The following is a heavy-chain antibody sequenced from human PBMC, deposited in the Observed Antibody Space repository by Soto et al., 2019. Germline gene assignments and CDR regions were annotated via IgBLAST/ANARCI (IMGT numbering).Heavy chain of an antibody. CDR2: IYYSGST. Sequence: SETLSLTCTVSGGSIRSGGYYWSWIRQHPGKGLEWIGYIYYSGSTYYNPSLKSRLTISVDTSKNQFSLKLTSVTAADTAIYYCARARQYYDCELDPWGQGTLVTVSS. J-gene: IGHJ5*02. CDR1: GGSIRSGGYY. CDR3: ARARQYYDCELDP. V-gene: IGHV4-31*03. D-gene: IGHD3-16*01.